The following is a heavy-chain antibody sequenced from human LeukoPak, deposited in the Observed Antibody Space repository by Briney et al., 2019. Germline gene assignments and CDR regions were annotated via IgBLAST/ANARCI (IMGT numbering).Heavy chain of an antibody. CDR1: GFTFDDYA. J-gene: IGHJ4*02. CDR2: ISWNSGSI. CDR3: ARGFDY. V-gene: IGHV3-9*01. Sequence: GGSLRLSCAASGFTFDDYAMHWVRQAAGKGLEWVSGISWNSGSIGYVDSVKGRFTISRDNAKNSLYLQMNSLRAEDTAVYYCARGFDYWGQGTLVTVSS.